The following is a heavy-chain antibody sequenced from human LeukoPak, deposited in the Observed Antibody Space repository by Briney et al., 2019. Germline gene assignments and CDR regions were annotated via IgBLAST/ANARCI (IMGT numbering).Heavy chain of an antibody. CDR1: GFTFKSHA. D-gene: IGHD6-19*01. Sequence: PGGSLRLSCAATGFTFKSHAMNWVRQAPGKGLEWVSGIGGSGGRTYYADSVTGRFTISRDNSKNMVYLQLNSLRAADTAVYYCARGRIAVALYYGMDVWGHGTTVTVFS. J-gene: IGHJ6*02. CDR3: ARGRIAVALYYGMDV. CDR2: IGGSGGRT. V-gene: IGHV3-23*01.